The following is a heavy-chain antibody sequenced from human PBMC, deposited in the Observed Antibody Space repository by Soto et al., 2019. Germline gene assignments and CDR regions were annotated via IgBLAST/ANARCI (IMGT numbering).Heavy chain of an antibody. V-gene: IGHV5-51*01. D-gene: IGHD2-2*01. CDR2: IYPGDSDT. Sequence: PGESLKISCKGSGYSFTGYCIGWVLKMKGKGLEWMGIIYPGDSDTRYSPSFQGQVTISADKSISTAYLQWSSLKASDTAMYYCARHGSQYQLLPGYYYYGMDVWGQGTTVTVSS. J-gene: IGHJ6*02. CDR1: GYSFTGYC. CDR3: ARHGSQYQLLPGYYYYGMDV.